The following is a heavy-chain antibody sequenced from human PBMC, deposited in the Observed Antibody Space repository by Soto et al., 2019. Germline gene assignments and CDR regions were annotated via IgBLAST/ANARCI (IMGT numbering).Heavy chain of an antibody. J-gene: IGHJ3*02. CDR3: SVWFGEMGAFDI. CDR2: IYYSGST. V-gene: IGHV4-30-4*01. Sequence: QVQLQESGPGLVKPSQTLSLTCTVSGGSISSGDYYWRWIRQPPGKGLEWIGYIYYSGSTYYNPSLKSRVTISVDTSKNQFSLKLSSVTAADTAVYYPSVWFGEMGAFDIWGQGTMVTVSS. CDR1: GGSISSGDYY. D-gene: IGHD3-10*01.